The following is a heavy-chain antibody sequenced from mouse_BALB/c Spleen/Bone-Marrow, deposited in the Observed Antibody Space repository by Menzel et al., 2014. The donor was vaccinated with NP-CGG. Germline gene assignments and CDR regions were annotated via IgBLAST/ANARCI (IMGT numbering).Heavy chain of an antibody. CDR1: GYTFTSXW. CDR3: ARWLLRYYAMDD. D-gene: IGHD2-3*01. CDR2: IXXXDSYT. Sequence: XQLQQSGAELVKPGASVKLSCKASGYTFTSXWXHWVXQRPXXGXXWXXXIXXXDSYTNYNQKFKGKATLTVDKSSSTAYMQLSSLTSEDSAVYFCARWLLRYYAMDDWGQGTSVTVSS. J-gene: IGHJ4*01. V-gene: IGHV1-69*02.